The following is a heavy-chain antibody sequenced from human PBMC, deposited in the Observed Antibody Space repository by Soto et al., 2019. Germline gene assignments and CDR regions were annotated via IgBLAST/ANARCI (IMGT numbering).Heavy chain of an antibody. D-gene: IGHD6-19*01. CDR2: INHSGNT. J-gene: IGHJ4*02. CDR3: GPRGAVTDTRGY. CDR1: GGSFSDFY. Sequence: QVQLQLWGAGLLKPSESLSLTCAVYGGSFSDFYWTWIRQLPGKGLEWIGEINHSGNTNYNPSLKSRVAISVDTSKNPFSLYLGSVAAEDPAVYYCGPRGAVTDTRGYWGQGTLVTVSS. V-gene: IGHV4-34*01.